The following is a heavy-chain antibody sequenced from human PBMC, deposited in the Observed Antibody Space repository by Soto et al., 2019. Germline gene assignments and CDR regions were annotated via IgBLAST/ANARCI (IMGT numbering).Heavy chain of an antibody. CDR1: GFTFSSYS. D-gene: IGHD6-13*01. J-gene: IGHJ6*02. CDR3: ARENGYLDYYYYGMDV. V-gene: IGHV3-21*01. Sequence: EVQLVESGGGLVKPGGSLRLSCAASGFTFSSYSMNWVRQAPGKGLEWVSSISSSSSYIYYADSVKGRFTISRDNAKNSLYLQMNSLRVEDTAVYYCARENGYLDYYYYGMDVWGQGTTVTVSS. CDR2: ISSSSSYI.